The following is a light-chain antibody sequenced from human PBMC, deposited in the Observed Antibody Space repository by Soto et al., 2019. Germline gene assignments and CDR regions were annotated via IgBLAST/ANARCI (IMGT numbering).Light chain of an antibody. J-gene: IGLJ1*01. Sequence: QSALTQPASVSGSPGQSITISCTGTSSDVGGYNYVSWYQQHPGKAPKLMIYDVSNRPSGVSNRFSGSKSGNTASLTISGLQAEDEADYYCTSYSISSTYVFGSGCKGTVL. CDR1: SSDVGGYNY. CDR2: DVS. CDR3: TSYSISSTYV. V-gene: IGLV2-14*01.